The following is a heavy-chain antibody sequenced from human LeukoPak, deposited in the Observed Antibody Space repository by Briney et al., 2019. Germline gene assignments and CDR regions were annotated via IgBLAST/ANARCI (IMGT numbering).Heavy chain of an antibody. D-gene: IGHD2-21*01. CDR1: GYSFTDYY. CDR2: INPNSGGT. Sequence: ASVKVSCKTSGYSFTDYYMHWVRQAPGQGLEWMGWINPNSGGTSSAQKFKGRVTMTRNTSITTVYMEVSWLTSDHTAIYYCARADRLHGGPYLIGPWGQGTLVTVSS. J-gene: IGHJ5*02. V-gene: IGHV1-2*02. CDR3: ARADRLHGGPYLIGP.